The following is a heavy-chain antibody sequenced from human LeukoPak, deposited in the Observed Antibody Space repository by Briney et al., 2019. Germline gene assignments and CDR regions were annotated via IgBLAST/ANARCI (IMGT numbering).Heavy chain of an antibody. CDR3: AKNARGYDWGDYFDY. V-gene: IGHV3-30*02. J-gene: IGHJ4*02. D-gene: IGHD5-12*01. Sequence: QSGGSLRLSCAASGFTFSSYGMHWVRQAPGKGLEWVAFIRYDGSNKYYADSVKGRFTISRDNSKNTLYLQMNSLRAEDTAVYYCAKNARGYDWGDYFDYWGQGTLVTVSS. CDR2: IRYDGSNK. CDR1: GFTFSSYG.